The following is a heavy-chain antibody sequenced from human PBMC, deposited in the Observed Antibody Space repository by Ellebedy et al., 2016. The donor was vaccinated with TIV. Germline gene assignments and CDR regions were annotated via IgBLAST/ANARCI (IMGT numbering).Heavy chain of an antibody. Sequence: PGGSLRLSCAASGLSLVDYAMHCVRQVPGKGLEWVSGISWNGGTIAYADSVKGRFTISRDNARNSLYLQMSSLRAEDMALYYCAKDMEGSGSYSTYGMDVWGQGTTVTVSS. CDR1: GLSLVDYA. J-gene: IGHJ6*02. CDR2: ISWNGGTI. D-gene: IGHD3-10*01. CDR3: AKDMEGSGSYSTYGMDV. V-gene: IGHV3-9*03.